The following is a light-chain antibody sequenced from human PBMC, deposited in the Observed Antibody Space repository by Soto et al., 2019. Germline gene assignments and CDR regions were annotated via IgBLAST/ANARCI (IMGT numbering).Light chain of an antibody. CDR2: EVS. J-gene: IGLJ3*02. V-gene: IGLV2-14*01. Sequence: QSALTQPRSVSGSPGQSVTISCTGTSSDVGVYNYVSWYQQHPGKAPKLMIYEVSNRPSGVSNRFSGSKSANTASLTISGLQAEDEADYYCSSYTSSSTLVFGGGTQLTVL. CDR3: SSYTSSSTLV. CDR1: SSDVGVYNY.